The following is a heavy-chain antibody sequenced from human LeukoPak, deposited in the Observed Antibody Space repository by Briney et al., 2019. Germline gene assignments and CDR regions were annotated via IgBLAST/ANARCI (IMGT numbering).Heavy chain of an antibody. D-gene: IGHD3-22*01. V-gene: IGHV4-59*02. CDR2: IYYSGST. CDR1: GGSVSSYR. Sequence: SETLSLTCTVSGGSVSSYRWGWIRQPPGGGLEWIGSIYYSGSTNYNPSLKSRVTISVDTSKNQFSLKLSSVTAADTAVYYCATISGYQTTWGQGTLVTVSS. J-gene: IGHJ4*02. CDR3: ATISGYQTT.